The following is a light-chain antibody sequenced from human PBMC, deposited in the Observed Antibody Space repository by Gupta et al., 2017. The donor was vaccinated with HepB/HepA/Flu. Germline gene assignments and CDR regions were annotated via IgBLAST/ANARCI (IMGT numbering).Light chain of an antibody. CDR1: RGINVGTYR. CDR2: YKSDSDK. V-gene: IGLV5-45*02. Sequence: QAVLTQPPSLSASPGASASLTCPLRRGINVGTYRIYWYQQKPGSPPQYLLKYKSDSDKQQGSGVPSRFSGLKDASANAGILLISGLQSEDEADYYCMIWHSSAWVFGGGTKLTVL. CDR3: MIWHSSAWV. J-gene: IGLJ3*02.